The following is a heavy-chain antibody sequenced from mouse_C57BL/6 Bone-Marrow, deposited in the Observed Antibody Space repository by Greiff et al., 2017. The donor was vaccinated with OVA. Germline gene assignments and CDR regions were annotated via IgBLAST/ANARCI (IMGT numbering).Heavy chain of an antibody. D-gene: IGHD2-5*01. CDR3: TGGYSNYYAMDY. CDR1: GYTFTDYE. J-gene: IGHJ4*01. CDR2: IDPETGGT. Sequence: VKLQESGAELVRPGASVTLSCKASGYTFTDYEMHWVKQTPVHGLEWIGAIDPETGGTAYNQKFKGKAILTAYKSSGTAYMELRSLTSEDSAVYYCTGGYSNYYAMDYWGQGTSVTVSS. V-gene: IGHV1-15*01.